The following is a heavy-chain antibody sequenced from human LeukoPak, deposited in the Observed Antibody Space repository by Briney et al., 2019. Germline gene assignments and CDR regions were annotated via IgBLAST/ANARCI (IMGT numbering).Heavy chain of an antibody. D-gene: IGHD6-13*01. CDR1: GYTFTGYY. J-gene: IGHJ5*02. CDR3: ARVIAPTPNWFDP. CDR2: INPNSGGT. Sequence: ASVKVSCKASGYTFTGYYMHWVRQAPGQGLEWMGWINPNSGGTNYAQKFQGRVTMTRDTSISTAYMELSKLRSDDTAVYYCARVIAPTPNWFDPWGQGTLVTVSS. V-gene: IGHV1-2*02.